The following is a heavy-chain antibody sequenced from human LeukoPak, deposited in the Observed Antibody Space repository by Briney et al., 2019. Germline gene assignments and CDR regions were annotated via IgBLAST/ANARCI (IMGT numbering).Heavy chain of an antibody. J-gene: IGHJ5*02. V-gene: IGHV3-23*01. D-gene: IGHD2-15*01. Sequence: GGSLILSCAASGFTFSTYSMSWVRQAPGKGLEWVSGISGSAGDTFYADSVKGRFTISRDNSKNTLYLQMNSLRVEDTAVYHCVGCSGGTCTGNWLDPWGQGTLVTVSS. CDR3: VGCSGGTCTGNWLDP. CDR2: ISGSAGDT. CDR1: GFTFSTYS.